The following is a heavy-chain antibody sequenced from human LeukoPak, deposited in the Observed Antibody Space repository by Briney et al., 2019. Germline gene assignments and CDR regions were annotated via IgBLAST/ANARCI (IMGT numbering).Heavy chain of an antibody. CDR1: GGSFSGYY. J-gene: IGHJ4*02. Sequence: PSETLSLTCAVCGGSFSGYYWSWIRQPPGKGLEWIGEINHSGSTNYNPSLKSRVTISVDTSKNQFSLKLSSVIAADTAVYYCARGPYSSRHFDYWGQGTLVTVSS. D-gene: IGHD6-13*01. CDR3: ARGPYSSRHFDY. V-gene: IGHV4-34*01. CDR2: INHSGST.